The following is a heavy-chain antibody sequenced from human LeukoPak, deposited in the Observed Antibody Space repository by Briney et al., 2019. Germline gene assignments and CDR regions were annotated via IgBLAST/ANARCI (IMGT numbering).Heavy chain of an antibody. J-gene: IGHJ5*02. Sequence: SQTLSLTCAVSGGSISSGGYSWSWIRQPPGKGLEWIGYIYHSGSTYYNPSLKSRVTISVDRSKNQFSLKLSSVTAADTAVYYCARADYYDSSGYGTWFDPRGQGTLVTVSS. CDR1: GGSISSGGYS. CDR2: IYHSGST. D-gene: IGHD3-22*01. CDR3: ARADYYDSSGYGTWFDP. V-gene: IGHV4-30-2*01.